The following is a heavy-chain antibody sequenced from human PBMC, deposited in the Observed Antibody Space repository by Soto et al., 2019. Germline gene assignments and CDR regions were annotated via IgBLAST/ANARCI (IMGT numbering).Heavy chain of an antibody. V-gene: IGHV3-30*18. Sequence: GGSLRLSCAASGFTFSSYGMHWVRQAPGKGLEWVADISYDGSNKNYADSVKGRFTTSRDNSKNTLYLQMHSLRAEDTAVYYCAKATGNNWYFDLWGRGTLVTVS. CDR2: ISYDGSNK. J-gene: IGHJ2*01. CDR3: AKATGNNWYFDL. D-gene: IGHD2-8*02. CDR1: GFTFSSYG.